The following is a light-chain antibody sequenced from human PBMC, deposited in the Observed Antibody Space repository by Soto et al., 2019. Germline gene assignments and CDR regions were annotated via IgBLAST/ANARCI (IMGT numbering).Light chain of an antibody. Sequence: QSVLTQPASVSGSPGQSITISCTGTSSDVGGYNYVSWYQQHPGKAPKLMIYDVSNRPSGVSNRFSGSKSGNTASLAISGLQAEDEADYYCSSYTSSNTLVFGGGTSSPS. J-gene: IGLJ2*01. CDR2: DVS. CDR1: SSDVGGYNY. CDR3: SSYTSSNTLV. V-gene: IGLV2-14*03.